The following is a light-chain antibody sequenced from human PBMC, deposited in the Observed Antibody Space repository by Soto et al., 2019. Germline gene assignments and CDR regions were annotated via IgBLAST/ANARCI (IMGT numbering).Light chain of an antibody. CDR2: ASS. J-gene: IGKJ4*01. Sequence: DIHMTQTRSSVSASVGDRVTITWRASQSISTFVNWYQQKGGKAPKLLIHASSTLPSGVPSRFSGTGSGTDFTLTISDLQPEDCATYYCQQTYSNRLSFGGGTKVDIK. V-gene: IGKV1-39*01. CDR1: QSISTF. CDR3: QQTYSNRLS.